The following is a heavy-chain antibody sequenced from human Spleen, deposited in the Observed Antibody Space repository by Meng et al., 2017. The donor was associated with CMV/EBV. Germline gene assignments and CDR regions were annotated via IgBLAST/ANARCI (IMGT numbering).Heavy chain of an antibody. V-gene: IGHV1-2*02. J-gene: IGHJ3*02. CDR3: ARSTGAYPGGAIDI. Sequence: ASVKVSCKASGYTFTAYYMHWLRQVPGQGLEWMAWINPNTGVTGYAQHLQGKVTMTRDTSISTVYMDVSTLRSDDTAVYYCARSTGAYPGGAIDIWGQGTMVTVSS. CDR1: GYTFTAYY. CDR2: INPNTGVT. D-gene: IGHD1-1*01.